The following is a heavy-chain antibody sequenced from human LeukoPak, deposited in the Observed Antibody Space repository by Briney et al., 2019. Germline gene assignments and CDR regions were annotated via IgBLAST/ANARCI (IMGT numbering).Heavy chain of an antibody. Sequence: GGSLRLPCAASGFPFSSYAMGWVRQAPGKGLEWVSGISGSGGSTNYADSVKGRFTISRDNSKNTLYLQMNSLRAEDTAVYYCAKDREAMVRGVMVYWGQGTLVTVSS. V-gene: IGHV3-23*01. CDR1: GFPFSSYA. J-gene: IGHJ4*02. CDR3: AKDREAMVRGVMVY. D-gene: IGHD3-10*01. CDR2: ISGSGGST.